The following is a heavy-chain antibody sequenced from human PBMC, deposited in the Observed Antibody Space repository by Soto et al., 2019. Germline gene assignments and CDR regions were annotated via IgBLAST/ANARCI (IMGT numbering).Heavy chain of an antibody. D-gene: IGHD2-2*01. CDR1: GYTCTTFW. V-gene: IGHV5-10-1*01. CDR3: ARLFCSTTTCDSWFDP. Sequence: DFLKIGFMGVGYTCTTFWISWVRQILGKGLEWMGRIDPRDSYVNYSPSFQGHVTISLDKSISTAYLQWGSLKASDTAMYYCARLFCSTTTCDSWFDPWGQGTMVTVSS. CDR2: IDPRDSYV. J-gene: IGHJ5*02.